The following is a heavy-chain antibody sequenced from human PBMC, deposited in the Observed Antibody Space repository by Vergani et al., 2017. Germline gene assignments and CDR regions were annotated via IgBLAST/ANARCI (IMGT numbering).Heavy chain of an antibody. Sequence: QVQLQESGPGLVKPSQTLSLTCTVSGGSISSGSYYWSWIRQPAGKGLEWIGRIYTSGSTNYNPSLKSRVTISVDTSKNQFSLKLSSVTAADTAVYYCASGSVGDPWGQGTLVTVSS. CDR1: GGSISSGSYY. V-gene: IGHV4-61*02. CDR3: ASGSVGDP. CDR2: IYTSGST. D-gene: IGHD3-10*01. J-gene: IGHJ5*02.